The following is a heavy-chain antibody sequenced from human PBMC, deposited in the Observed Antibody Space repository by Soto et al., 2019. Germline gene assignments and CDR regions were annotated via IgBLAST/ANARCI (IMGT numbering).Heavy chain of an antibody. V-gene: IGHV4-30-2*01. D-gene: IGHD3-10*01. CDR2: IYHNGNT. J-gene: IGHJ6*02. CDR3: ARVPVLLWFGESYPYGMDI. CDR1: GGSISSGGYS. Sequence: SETLSLTCAVSGGSISSGGYSWSWIRQPPGKGLEWIGYIYHNGNTYYTPSLKSRVTISVDTSKDQFSLRLSSVSAADTAMYYCARVPVLLWFGESYPYGMDIWGQGTTVTVSS.